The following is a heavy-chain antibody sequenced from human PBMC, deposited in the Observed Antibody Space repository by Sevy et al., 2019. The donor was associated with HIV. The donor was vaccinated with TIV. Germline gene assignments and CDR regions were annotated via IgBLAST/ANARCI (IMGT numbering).Heavy chain of an antibody. J-gene: IGHJ4*02. CDR3: ARVSLTGGSCSFDY. CDR1: GYSISSGFY. D-gene: IGHD6-6*01. V-gene: IGHV4-38-2*01. Sequence: SETQSLTCGVSGYSISSGFYWGWVRQPPERGLEWIGTIYHSGSTYYNPSLKSRVTISVDTSKNQFSLNLSSVTAADTAVYYCARVSLTGGSCSFDYWGQGTLVTVSS. CDR2: IYHSGST.